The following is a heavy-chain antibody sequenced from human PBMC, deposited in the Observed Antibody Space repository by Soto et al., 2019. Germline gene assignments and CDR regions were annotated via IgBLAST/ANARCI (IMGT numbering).Heavy chain of an antibody. Sequence: AGPTLVNPTPTPTLTCTVLGFSFLTTGVGVGCIRQPPGNTLEWLALIYWDDDKRYSPSLKSRVTITEDSSKNQVVLTMTNMDPVDTATYYCAHRRPGHFRFDPWGQGTLVTVSS. CDR2: IYWDDDK. CDR1: GFSFLTTGVG. CDR3: AHRRPGHFRFDP. J-gene: IGHJ5*02. D-gene: IGHD3-3*02. V-gene: IGHV2-5*02.